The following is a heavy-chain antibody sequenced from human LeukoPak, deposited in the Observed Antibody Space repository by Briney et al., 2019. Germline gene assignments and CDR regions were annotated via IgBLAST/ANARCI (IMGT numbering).Heavy chain of an antibody. CDR1: GFTSSSYG. CDR2: IRFDGSNK. J-gene: IGHJ4*02. CDR3: AKKGSSSWYHFDY. D-gene: IGHD6-13*01. Sequence: GGSLRLSCAASGFTSSSYGMHWVRQAPGKGLEWVAFIRFDGSNKNYADSVKGRFTISRDNSKNTLYLQMNSLRAEDTAVYYCAKKGSSSWYHFDYWGQGTLVTVSS. V-gene: IGHV3-30*02.